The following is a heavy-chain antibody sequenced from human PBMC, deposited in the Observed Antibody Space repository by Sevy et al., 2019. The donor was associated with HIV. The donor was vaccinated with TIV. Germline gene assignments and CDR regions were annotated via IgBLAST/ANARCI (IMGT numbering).Heavy chain of an antibody. V-gene: IGHV3-48*02. CDR1: GLTFSSDS. CDR2: ISSNSRTI. CDR3: ARDVDTPFVRSFDS. J-gene: IGHJ4*02. Sequence: GGSLRLSCVVSGLTFSSDSMNWVRQAPGKGLEWLAYISSNSRTIYYADSVEGRFTISRDNDKKSVFLQMNNLRDEDSATYYCARDVDTPFVRSFDSWGQGTLVTVSS. D-gene: IGHD5-18*01.